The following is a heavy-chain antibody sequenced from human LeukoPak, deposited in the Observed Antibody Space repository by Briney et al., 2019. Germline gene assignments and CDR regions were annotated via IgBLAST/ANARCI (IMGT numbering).Heavy chain of an antibody. CDR2: IGGSGTRT. D-gene: IGHD2-15*01. J-gene: IGHJ4*02. CDR1: GFTFTTYG. V-gene: IGHV3-23*01. CDR3: AKDSHLILFDD. Sequence: GGSLRLSCSASGFTFTTYGTNWVRQAPGKGLEWVSGIGGSGTRTYYADSVKGRFTISRDNSKNTLYLQMNSLRDEDTAVYYCAKDSHLILFDDLGQGTLVTVSS.